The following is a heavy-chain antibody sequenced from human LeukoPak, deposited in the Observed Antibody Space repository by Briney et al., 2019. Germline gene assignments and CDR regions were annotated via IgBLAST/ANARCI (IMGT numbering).Heavy chain of an antibody. CDR3: ARRPIYGSGSYYYFDY. D-gene: IGHD3-10*01. Sequence: GGSLRLSCVASGFTFSISSMSWVRQAPGKGLEWVSYISSSSSSIYDADSVKGRFTVSRDNAKNSLFLQMNSLRAEDTAVYYCARRPIYGSGSYYYFDYWGQGTLVTVSS. CDR1: GFTFSISS. J-gene: IGHJ4*02. CDR2: ISSSSSSI. V-gene: IGHV3-48*04.